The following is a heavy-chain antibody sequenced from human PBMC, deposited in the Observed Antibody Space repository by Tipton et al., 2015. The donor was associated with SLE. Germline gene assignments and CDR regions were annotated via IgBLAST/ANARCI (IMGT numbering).Heavy chain of an antibody. V-gene: IGHV4-30-4*01. J-gene: IGHJ4*02. CDR1: GGSISSGDYY. CDR3: ARMGTTVTVDY. D-gene: IGHD4-17*01. CDR2: IYYSGST. Sequence: TLSLTCTVSGGSISSGDYYWSWIRQPPGKGLEWIGYIYYSGSTNYNPSLKSRVTISVDTSKNQFSLKLSSVTAADTAAYYCARMGTTVTVDYWGQGTLVTVSS.